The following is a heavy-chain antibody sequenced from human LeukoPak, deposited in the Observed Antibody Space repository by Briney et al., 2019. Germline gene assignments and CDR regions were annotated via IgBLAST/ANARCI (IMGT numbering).Heavy chain of an antibody. D-gene: IGHD4-17*01. V-gene: IGHV3-53*01. CDR3: ARDRIYGDYVV. Sequence: GGSLRLSCAASGFTVSSNYMSWVRQAPGKGLEWVSVIYSGGSTYYADSVKGRFTISRDNSKNTLYLQMNSLRAEDTAVYYCARDRIYGDYVVWGQGTLVTVSS. CDR1: GFTVSSNY. J-gene: IGHJ4*02. CDR2: IYSGGST.